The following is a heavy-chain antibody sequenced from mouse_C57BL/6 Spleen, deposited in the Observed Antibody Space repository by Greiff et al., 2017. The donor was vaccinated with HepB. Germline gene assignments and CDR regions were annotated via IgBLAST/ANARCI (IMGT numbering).Heavy chain of an antibody. CDR2: IDPSDSET. J-gene: IGHJ4*01. V-gene: IGHV1-52*01. CDR1: GYTFTSYW. D-gene: IGHD1-1*01. CDR3: AREGGGSSALYAMDY. Sequence: VQLQQPGAELVRPGSSVKLSCKASGYTFTSYWMHWVKQRPIQGLEWIGNIDPSDSETHYNQKFKDKATLTVDKSSSTAYMQLSSLTSEDSAVYYCAREGGGSSALYAMDYWGQGTSVTVSS.